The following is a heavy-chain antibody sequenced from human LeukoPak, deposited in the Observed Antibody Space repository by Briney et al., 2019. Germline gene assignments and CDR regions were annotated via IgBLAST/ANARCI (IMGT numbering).Heavy chain of an antibody. D-gene: IGHD3/OR15-3a*01. J-gene: IGHJ4*02. CDR2: ISGSGGRT. Sequence: PGGSLRLSCAASGFTFNNYAMSWARQAPGKGLQWVSGISGSGGRTYYADSVKGRFTISRDNSKNTLYLQMNSLRAEDTAVYYCAKAMIWDSYYFDYWGQGTLVTVSS. CDR3: AKAMIWDSYYFDY. CDR1: GFTFNNYA. V-gene: IGHV3-23*01.